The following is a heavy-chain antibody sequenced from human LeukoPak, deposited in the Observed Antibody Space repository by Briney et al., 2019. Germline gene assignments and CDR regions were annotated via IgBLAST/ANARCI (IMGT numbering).Heavy chain of an antibody. CDR1: GVTFGDYA. CDR3: ARDGAYGSGSFDY. CDR2: INSDGSST. D-gene: IGHD3-10*01. V-gene: IGHV3-74*01. J-gene: IGHJ4*02. Sequence: GGSLRLSCATSGVTFGDYAMSWVRQAPGKGLVWVSRINSDGSSTSYADSVKGRFTISRDNAKNTLYLQMNSLRAEDTAVYYCARDGAYGSGSFDYWGQGTLVTVSS.